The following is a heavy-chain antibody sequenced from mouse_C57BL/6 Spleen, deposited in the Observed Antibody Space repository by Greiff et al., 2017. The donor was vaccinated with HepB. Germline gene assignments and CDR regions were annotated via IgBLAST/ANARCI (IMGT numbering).Heavy chain of an antibody. CDR3: ARAGYYAMDY. CDR1: GFTFSDYY. Sequence: EVQVVESGGGLVQPGGSLKLSCAASGFTFSDYYMYWVRQTPEKRLEWVAYISNGGGSTYYPDTVKGRFTISRDNAKNTLYLQMSRLKSEDTAMYYCARAGYYAMDYWGQGTSVTVSS. V-gene: IGHV5-12*01. D-gene: IGHD6-1*01. CDR2: ISNGGGST. J-gene: IGHJ4*01.